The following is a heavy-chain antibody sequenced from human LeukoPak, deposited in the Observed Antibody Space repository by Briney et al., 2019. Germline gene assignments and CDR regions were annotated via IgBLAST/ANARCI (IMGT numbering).Heavy chain of an antibody. CDR3: ARSRYYYDSSGPGNHYYYMDV. CDR1: GGSISSYY. Sequence: SETLSLTCTVSGGSISSYYWSWIRQPPGKGLEWIGYIYYSGSTNYNPSLKSRVTISVDTSKNQFSLKLSSVTAADTAVYYCARSRYYYDSSGPGNHYYYMDVWGKGTTVTVSS. J-gene: IGHJ6*03. CDR2: IYYSGST. D-gene: IGHD3-22*01. V-gene: IGHV4-59*01.